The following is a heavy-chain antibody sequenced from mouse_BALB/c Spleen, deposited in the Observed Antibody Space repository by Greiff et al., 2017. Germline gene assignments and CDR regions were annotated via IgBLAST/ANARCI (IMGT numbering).Heavy chain of an antibody. J-gene: IGHJ4*01. D-gene: IGHD2-10*02. CDR2: ISSGGGST. Sequence: EVQLVESGGGLVKPGGSLKLSCAASGFAFSSYDMSWVRQTPEKRLEWVAYISSGGGSTYYPDTVKGRFTISRDNAKNTLYLQMSSLKSEDTAMYYCARRYGNPYYAMDYWGQGTSVTVSS. CDR1: GFAFSSYD. CDR3: ARRYGNPYYAMDY. V-gene: IGHV5-12-1*01.